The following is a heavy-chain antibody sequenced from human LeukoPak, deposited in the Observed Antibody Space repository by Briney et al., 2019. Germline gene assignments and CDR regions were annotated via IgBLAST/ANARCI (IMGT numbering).Heavy chain of an antibody. D-gene: IGHD1-14*01. J-gene: IGHJ5*02. V-gene: IGHV4-39*01. CDR2: IYYSGST. Sequence: SETLSLTCTVSGASISSSTDYWGWIRQPPGKGLEWIANIYYSGSTYYNPSPKSRVTISVDTSKNQFSLKPSSVTAADTAVYYCAGLIRPGWFDPWGQGTLVTVSS. CDR1: GASISSSTDY. CDR3: AGLIRPGWFDP.